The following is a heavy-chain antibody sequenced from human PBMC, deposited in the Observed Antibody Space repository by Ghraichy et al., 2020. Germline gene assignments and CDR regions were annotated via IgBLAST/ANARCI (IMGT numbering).Heavy chain of an antibody. Sequence: GGSLRLSCAASRFTFNNYWMHWVRQAPGKGLVWVSRIHSDGSSSSYADSVKGRFTISRDNAKNTLYLQMNSLRAEDTAVYYCARGWGLLFDYWGQGTLVTVSS. CDR3: ARGWGLLFDY. CDR2: IHSDGSSS. V-gene: IGHV3-74*01. D-gene: IGHD2-21*01. CDR1: RFTFNNYW. J-gene: IGHJ4*02.